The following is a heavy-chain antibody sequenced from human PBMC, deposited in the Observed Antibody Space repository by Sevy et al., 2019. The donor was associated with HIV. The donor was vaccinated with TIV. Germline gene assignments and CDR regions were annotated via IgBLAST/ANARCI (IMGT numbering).Heavy chain of an antibody. V-gene: IGHV3-30*04. J-gene: IGHJ3*01. CDR3: AKGSRATASAFDL. CDR2: VSYDGSHK. CDR1: GFTFSSYA. D-gene: IGHD2-21*02. Sequence: GGSLRLSCAASGFTFSSYAMHWVRQAPGKGLEWVAVVSYDGSHKYYADYVKGRFTISRDNSKNTVYLQMNSLRGDDTAVYYCAKGSRATASAFDLWGQGTMVTVSS.